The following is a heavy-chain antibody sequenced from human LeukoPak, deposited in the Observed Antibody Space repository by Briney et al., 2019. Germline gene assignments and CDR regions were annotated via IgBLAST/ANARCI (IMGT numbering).Heavy chain of an antibody. J-gene: IGHJ5*02. CDR3: ARDETHFYGSGSSNWFDP. CDR2: IYYSGTT. D-gene: IGHD3-10*01. Sequence: PSETLSLTCTVSGGSISSYYWSWIRQPPGKGLESIGYIYYSGTTIYNPSLKSRLTISLDTSKNQFSLNLSSVTAADTAVYYCARDETHFYGSGSSNWFDPWGQGILVTVSS. CDR1: GGSISSYY. V-gene: IGHV4-59*12.